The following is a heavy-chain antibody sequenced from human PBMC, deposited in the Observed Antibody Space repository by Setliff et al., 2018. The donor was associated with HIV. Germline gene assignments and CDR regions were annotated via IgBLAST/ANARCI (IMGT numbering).Heavy chain of an antibody. V-gene: IGHV4-4*07. CDR3: MRGSGLTPGSYLGDY. J-gene: IGHJ4*02. CDR2: IYRSGDT. CDR1: GGSISTYY. D-gene: IGHD1-26*01. Sequence: ASETLSLTCTVSGGSISTYYWSWIRQPAGKGLEWIGRIYRSGDTFYNPSLKSRVTLSMDTSQNQFSLRLNSVTAADTAVYYCMRGSGLTPGSYLGDYWGQGIQVTVS.